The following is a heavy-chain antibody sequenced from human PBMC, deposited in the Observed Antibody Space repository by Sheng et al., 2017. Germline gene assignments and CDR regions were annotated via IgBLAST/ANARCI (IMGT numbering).Heavy chain of an antibody. CDR2: IAYDGRNK. J-gene: IGHJ4*02. CDR3: AKDASSNILFYFDY. D-gene: IGHD3-9*01. CDR1: GFTFSNYA. Sequence: QVQLVESGGGVVQPGGSLRLSCAASGFTFSNYAIHWVRQAPGKGLEWVALIAYDGRNKYYADSVKGRFTISRDNSKNTLYLQMNSLRGEDTAVYYCAKDASSNILFYFDYWGQGTLVTVSS. V-gene: IGHV3-30*18.